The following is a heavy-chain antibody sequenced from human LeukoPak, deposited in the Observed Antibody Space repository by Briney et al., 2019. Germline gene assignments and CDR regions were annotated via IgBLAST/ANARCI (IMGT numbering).Heavy chain of an antibody. CDR2: INHSGST. D-gene: IGHD3-22*01. CDR1: GGSFSGYY. V-gene: IGHV4-34*01. Sequence: SETLSLTCAVYGGSFSGYYWSWLRQPPGKGLEWIGEINHSGSTNYNPSLKSRVTISVDTSKNQFSLKLSPVTAADTAVYYCARGRRRDSSGYRDFQHWGQGTLVTVSS. J-gene: IGHJ1*01. CDR3: ARGRRRDSSGYRDFQH.